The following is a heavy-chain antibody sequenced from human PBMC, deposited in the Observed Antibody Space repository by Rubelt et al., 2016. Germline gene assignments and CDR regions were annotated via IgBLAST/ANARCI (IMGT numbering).Heavy chain of an antibody. J-gene: IGHJ5*02. Sequence: QVQLKQWGAGLSKPSETLSVTCAVYGGSFSGYYWTWIRQPPGKGLEWIGYIYYSGSSNYNPSLKSRVTLSLDTSKNQFSLKLSSVTSADPAVYYCARLGYNWNYAWFDPWGQGTLVTVSS. CDR3: ARLGYNWNYAWFDP. CDR1: GGSFSGYY. V-gene: IGHV4-34*01. D-gene: IGHD1-7*01. CDR2: IYYSGSS.